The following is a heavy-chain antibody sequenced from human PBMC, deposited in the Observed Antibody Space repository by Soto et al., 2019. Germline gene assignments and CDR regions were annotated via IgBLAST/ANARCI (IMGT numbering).Heavy chain of an antibody. D-gene: IGHD2-2*01. V-gene: IGHV1-69*13. CDR2: IIPIFGTA. J-gene: IGHJ5*02. CDR1: GGTFSSYA. Sequence: SVKVSCKASGGTFSSYAISWVRQAPGQGLEWMGGIIPIFGTANYAQKFQGRVTITADESTSTAYMELSSLRSEDTAVYYCARDRNCSGTSCYASPGWFDPWGQGTLVTVSS. CDR3: ARDRNCSGTSCYASPGWFDP.